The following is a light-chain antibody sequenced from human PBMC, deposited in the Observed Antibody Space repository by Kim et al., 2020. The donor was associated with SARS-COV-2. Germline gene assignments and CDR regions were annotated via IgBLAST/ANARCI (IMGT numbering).Light chain of an antibody. CDR3: LLNYGGPWV. CDR2: RTN. V-gene: IGLV7-43*01. Sequence: QAVVTQEPSLTVSPGGTVILTCASSTGAVTSAHSANWFQQKPGQAPRALIHRTNNRHSWTSARVSGSLLGDKAALTLSPVQPEDEADYYCLLNYGGPWVFGGGTQLTVL. J-gene: IGLJ3*02. CDR1: TGAVTSAHS.